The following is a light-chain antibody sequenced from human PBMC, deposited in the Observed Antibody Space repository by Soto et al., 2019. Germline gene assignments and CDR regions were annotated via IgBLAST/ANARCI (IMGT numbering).Light chain of an antibody. Sequence: DIQMTQSPSTLSASVGDRVTITCRASQSISAWLAWYQQKPGRAPKLLIYDASNLQSGVPSRFSGSGSGTEFTLTIDSLQPDDFATYYCQQYDTYVRTFGQGTKVEIK. CDR3: QQYDTYVRT. CDR2: DAS. CDR1: QSISAW. V-gene: IGKV1-5*01. J-gene: IGKJ1*01.